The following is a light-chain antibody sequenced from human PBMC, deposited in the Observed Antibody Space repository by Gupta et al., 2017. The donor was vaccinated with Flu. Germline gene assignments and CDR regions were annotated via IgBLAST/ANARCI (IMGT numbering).Light chain of an antibody. Sequence: QLVLTQSPPASASLGASVKLTCTLSSGHSSYAIAWHQQQPEQGPRYLMKLNSDGSHSKGDGIPDRFSGSSSGAERYLTISSLQSEDEDDYYCQTWGTGIQVFGGGTKLTVL. V-gene: IGLV4-69*01. CDR2: LNSDGSH. CDR3: QTWGTGIQV. J-gene: IGLJ3*02. CDR1: SGHSSYA.